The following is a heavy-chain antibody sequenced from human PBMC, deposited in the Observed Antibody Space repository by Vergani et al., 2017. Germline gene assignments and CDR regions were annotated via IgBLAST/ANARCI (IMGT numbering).Heavy chain of an antibody. V-gene: IGHV3-23*01. D-gene: IGHD2-21*01. Sequence: EVQLLQSEGAVVQPGGSLRLSCVASGFTFSSQAMSWVRQGHGQGLEWVSSIKNTGDSTHYADSVKGRFTISRDNSKNTLYLQMNSLRVEDTAVYYCAKDLVIYSGDALEAFDIWGQGTMVTVSS. J-gene: IGHJ3*02. CDR3: AKDLVIYSGDALEAFDI. CDR2: IKNTGDST. CDR1: GFTFSSQA.